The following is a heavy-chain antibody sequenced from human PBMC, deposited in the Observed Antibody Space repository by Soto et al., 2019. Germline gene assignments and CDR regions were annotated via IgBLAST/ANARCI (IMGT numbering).Heavy chain of an antibody. CDR1: GFTFSSYS. J-gene: IGHJ6*03. Sequence: GGSLRLSCAASGFTFSSYSMNWVRQAPGKGLEWVSYISSSSSTIYYADSVKGRFTISRDNAKNSLYLQMNSLRAEDTAVYYCARDGSEVWFGTAHYYYYYMDVWGKGTTVTVSS. V-gene: IGHV3-48*01. D-gene: IGHD3-10*01. CDR3: ARDGSEVWFGTAHYYYYYMDV. CDR2: ISSSSSTI.